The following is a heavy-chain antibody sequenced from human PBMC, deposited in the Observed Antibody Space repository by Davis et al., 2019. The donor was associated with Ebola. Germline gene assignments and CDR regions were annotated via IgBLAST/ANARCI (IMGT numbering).Heavy chain of an antibody. CDR2: ISSSSSYI. CDR3: AREGGITMVRGVIMVYGMDV. J-gene: IGHJ6*04. V-gene: IGHV3-21*04. Sequence: GGSLRLSCAASGFTFSSYSMNWIRQAPGKGLEWVSSISSSSSYIYYADSVKGRFTFSRDNAKNSLYLQMNSLRAEDTAVYYCAREGGITMVRGVIMVYGMDVWGKGTTVTVSS. D-gene: IGHD3-10*01. CDR1: GFTFSSYS.